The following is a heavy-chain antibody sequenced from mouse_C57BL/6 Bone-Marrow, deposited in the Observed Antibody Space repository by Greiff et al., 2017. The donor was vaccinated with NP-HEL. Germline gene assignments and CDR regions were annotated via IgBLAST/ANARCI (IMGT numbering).Heavy chain of an antibody. CDR3: ARTYYDYDGRYYYAMDY. CDR2: ILPGSGST. V-gene: IGHV1-9*01. D-gene: IGHD2-4*01. J-gene: IGHJ4*01. Sequence: QVQLQQSGAELMKPGASVKLSCKATGYTFTGYWIEWVKQRPGHGLEWIGEILPGSGSTNYNEKFKGKATFTADTSSNTAYMQLSSLTTEDSAIYYCARTYYDYDGRYYYAMDYWGQGTSVTVSS. CDR1: GYTFTGYW.